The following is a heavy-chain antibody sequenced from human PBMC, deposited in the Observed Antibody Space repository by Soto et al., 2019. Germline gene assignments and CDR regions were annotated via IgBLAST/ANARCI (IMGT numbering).Heavy chain of an antibody. J-gene: IGHJ6*02. CDR2: IKSKTDGGTT. Sequence: GSLRLSCAASGFTFSHAWMSSVLQAPGKGLEWVGRIKSKTDGGTTDYAAPVPGRFTISRDDSKNKLYLQMNSLKTEDTAGYYCSSCHRDKKHYYDTSGYYRIYGMEVWGQGNTAPGSS. CDR3: SSCHRDKKHYYDTSGYYRIYGMEV. D-gene: IGHD3-22*01. CDR1: GFTFSHAW. V-gene: IGHV3-15*01.